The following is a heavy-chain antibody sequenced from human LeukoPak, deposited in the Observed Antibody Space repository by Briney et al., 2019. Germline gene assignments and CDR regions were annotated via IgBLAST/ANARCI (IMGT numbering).Heavy chain of an antibody. CDR2: ISSSSGAI. CDR1: GFTFNTYN. J-gene: IGHJ4*02. CDR3: VRAFRDVIFDY. D-gene: IGHD5-24*01. V-gene: IGHV3-48*04. Sequence: PGGSLRLSCAASGFTFNTYNMNWVRQAPGRGLEWVSYISSSSGAIYHADSVKGRFTISRDNTKNSLYLQMNSLRAEDTAVYYCVRAFRDVIFDYWGQGTLVTVSS.